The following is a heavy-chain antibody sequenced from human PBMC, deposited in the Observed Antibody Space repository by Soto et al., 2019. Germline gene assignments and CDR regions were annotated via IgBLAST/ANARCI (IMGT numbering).Heavy chain of an antibody. V-gene: IGHV3-23*01. J-gene: IGHJ4*02. Sequence: GGSLRLSCAASGFTFSSYAMSWVRQAPGKGLEWVSVISGRGDSTYYAESVKGRFTISRDNSKNTVHLQMNNLGAEDTALYYCATRNYYDSTGYYYWYYFDFWGQGTLVTVSS. CDR3: ATRNYYDSTGYYYWYYFDF. CDR2: ISGRGDST. CDR1: GFTFSSYA. D-gene: IGHD3-22*01.